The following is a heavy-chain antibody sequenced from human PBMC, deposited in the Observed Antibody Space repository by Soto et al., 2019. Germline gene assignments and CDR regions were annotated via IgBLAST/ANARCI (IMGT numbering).Heavy chain of an antibody. V-gene: IGHV1-69*04. CDR3: ARAVQGGNDY. Sequence: AAVKVSCKASGGTFNNYAIIGVRQAPGQGLEWMGRIIPILGIVNYAQKFQGTVTITADKSTSTAYMDLSSLRFEDTAVYYCARAVQGGNDYWGQGTLVTVSS. CDR1: GGTFNNYA. D-gene: IGHD1-26*01. CDR2: IIPILGIV. J-gene: IGHJ4*02.